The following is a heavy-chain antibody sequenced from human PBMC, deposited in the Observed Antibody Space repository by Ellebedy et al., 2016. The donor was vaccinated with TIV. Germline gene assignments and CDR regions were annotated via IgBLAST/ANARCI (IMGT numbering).Heavy chain of an antibody. D-gene: IGHD3-10*01. CDR2: INHSGST. J-gene: IGHJ4*02. V-gene: IGHV4-34*01. Sequence: MPSETLSLTCAVYGGSFSGYYWSWIRQPPGKGLEWIGEINHSGSTNYNPSLKSRVTISVDTSKNQFSLKLSSVTAADTAVYYWARDRRGSSDYWGQGTLITVSS. CDR1: GGSFSGYY. CDR3: ARDRRGSSDY.